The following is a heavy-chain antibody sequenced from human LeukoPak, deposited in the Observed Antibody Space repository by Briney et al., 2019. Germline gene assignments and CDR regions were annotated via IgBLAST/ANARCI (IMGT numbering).Heavy chain of an antibody. D-gene: IGHD4-17*01. V-gene: IGHV4-30-4*08. J-gene: IGHJ5*02. CDR2: IYYSGST. Sequence: PSQTLSLTCTVSGGSISSGDYYWSWIRQPPGKGLEWIGYIYYSGSTYYNPSLKGRVTISVDTSKNQFSLKLSSVTAADTAVYYRARDLHTPGDYGDCGSPPNWFDPWGQGTLVTVSS. CDR3: ARDLHTPGDYGDCGSPPNWFDP. CDR1: GGSISSGDYY.